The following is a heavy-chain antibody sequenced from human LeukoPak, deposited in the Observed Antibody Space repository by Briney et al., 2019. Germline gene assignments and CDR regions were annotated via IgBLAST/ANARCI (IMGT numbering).Heavy chain of an antibody. Sequence: PSETLSLTCTVSGGSISSYYWSWIRQPPGKGLEWIGYIYYSGSTNYNPSLKSRVTISVDTSKNQFSLKLSSVTAADTAVYYCAGVKEWLAEEYYFDYWGQGTLVTVSS. V-gene: IGHV4-59*01. CDR3: AGVKEWLAEEYYFDY. D-gene: IGHD6-19*01. CDR2: IYYSGST. J-gene: IGHJ4*02. CDR1: GGSISSYY.